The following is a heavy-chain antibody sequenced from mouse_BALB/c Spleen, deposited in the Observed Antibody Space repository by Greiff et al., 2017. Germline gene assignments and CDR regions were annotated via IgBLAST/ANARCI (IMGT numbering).Heavy chain of an antibody. CDR2: ISNLAYSI. CDR1: GFTFSDYG. Sequence: EVKVEESGGGLVQPGGSRKLSCAASGFTFSDYGMAWVRQAPGKGPEWVAFISNLAYSIYYADTVTGRFTISRENAKNTLYLEMSSLRSEDTAMYYCARNDYYGSSYSYYYAMDYWGQGTSVTVSS. CDR3: ARNDYYGSSYSYYYAMDY. V-gene: IGHV5-15*02. J-gene: IGHJ4*01. D-gene: IGHD1-1*01.